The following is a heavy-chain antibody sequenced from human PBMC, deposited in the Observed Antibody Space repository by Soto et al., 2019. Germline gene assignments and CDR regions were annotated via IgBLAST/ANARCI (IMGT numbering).Heavy chain of an antibody. V-gene: IGHV3-23*01. Sequence: AGSLRLSCVGSGFTFSSYAMSWGRQAPGKGLEWVSSIGGSGGGTYYADSVKGRFTMSRDNSKNTLYVQMNSLRADDTAVYYCARDRGNMDVWGQGTTVTVSS. J-gene: IGHJ6*02. CDR3: ARDRGNMDV. CDR2: IGGSGGGT. D-gene: IGHD6-25*01. CDR1: GFTFSSYA.